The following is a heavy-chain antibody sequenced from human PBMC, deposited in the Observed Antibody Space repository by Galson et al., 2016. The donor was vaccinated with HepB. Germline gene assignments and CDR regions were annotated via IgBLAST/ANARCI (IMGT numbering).Heavy chain of an antibody. CDR2: VFHSGST. CDR1: GGSVSSHNW. D-gene: IGHD3-10*02. Sequence: SETLSLTCAVSGGSVSSHNWWSWVRQPPGKGLEWIGEVFHSGSTNYNPSLKSRVTISVDTSKNQFTLKMSSVTAVDSAVYYCARTKFGEVATTTSMVGYWGQGTLVTVSS. V-gene: IGHV4-4*02. J-gene: IGHJ4*02. CDR3: ARTKFGEVATTTSMVGY.